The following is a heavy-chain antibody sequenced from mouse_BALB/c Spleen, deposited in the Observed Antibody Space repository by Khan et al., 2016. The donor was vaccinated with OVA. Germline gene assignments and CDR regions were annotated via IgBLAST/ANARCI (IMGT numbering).Heavy chain of an antibody. V-gene: IGHV1-4*01. Sequence: QVQLKQSGAELARPGASVKMSCKASGYIFTSYMIHWVKQRPGQGLEWIGDINPSSDYNNYNQKSKDKATLTADKSSSTAYMQLSSLTSEDSGVCDCARGGYGSFGYWGQGTRVT. CDR3: ARGGYGSFGY. CDR2: INPSSDYN. D-gene: IGHD1-1*01. J-gene: IGHJ3*01. CDR1: GYIFTSYM.